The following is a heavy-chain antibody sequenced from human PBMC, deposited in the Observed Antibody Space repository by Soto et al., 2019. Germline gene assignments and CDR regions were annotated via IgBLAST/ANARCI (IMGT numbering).Heavy chain of an antibody. CDR3: ARHLTGLDT. CDR2: IHYSGST. CDR1: GGSISSFY. V-gene: IGHV4-59*08. Sequence: PSETLSLTCPVSGGSISSFYWSWIRQPPGKGLEYIGYIHYSGSTNYSPSLKSRVTISLDTSKNHFSLKLTSVTPADTAVYYCARHLTGLDTWGQGTLVTVSS. J-gene: IGHJ5*02.